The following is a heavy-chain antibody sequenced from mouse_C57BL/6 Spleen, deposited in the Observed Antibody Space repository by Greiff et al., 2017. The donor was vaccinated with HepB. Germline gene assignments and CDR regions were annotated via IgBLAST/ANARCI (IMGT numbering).Heavy chain of an antibody. V-gene: IGHV1-82*01. Sequence: VQLQQSGPELVKPGASVKISCKASGYAFSSSWMNWVKQRPGKGLEWIGRIYPGDGDTNYNGKFKGKATLTADKSSSTAYMQLSSLTSEDSAVYFCAREDGSSSSYWYFDVWGTGTTVTVSS. CDR1: GYAFSSSW. J-gene: IGHJ1*03. D-gene: IGHD1-1*01. CDR2: IYPGDGDT. CDR3: AREDGSSSSYWYFDV.